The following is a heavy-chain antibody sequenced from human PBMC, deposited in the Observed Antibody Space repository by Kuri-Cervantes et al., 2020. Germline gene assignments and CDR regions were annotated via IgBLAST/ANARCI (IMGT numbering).Heavy chain of an antibody. Sequence: ASVKVSCKASGYVFNRYIISWVRQAPGQGLEWMGWISAYNGNTNYAQKLQGRVTMTTDTSTSTAYMELRSLRSEDTAVYYCARDRADTIFRPGYYYYYMDVWGKGTTVTVSS. V-gene: IGHV1-18*01. CDR2: ISAYNGNT. CDR1: GYVFNRYI. CDR3: ARDRADTIFRPGYYYYYMDV. J-gene: IGHJ6*03. D-gene: IGHD3-9*01.